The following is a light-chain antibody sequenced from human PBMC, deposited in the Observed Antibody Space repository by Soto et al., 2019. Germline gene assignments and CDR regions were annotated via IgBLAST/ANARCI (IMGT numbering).Light chain of an antibody. CDR3: QSYDSSNHVV. V-gene: IGLV6-57*04. CDR1: SGSIASNY. J-gene: IGLJ2*01. Sequence: NFMLSQPHSVSESPGKTVTISCTRSSGSIASNYVQLYQQRPCSAPTTVIYEDNQRPSGVPDRFSGSIDSSSNSASLTISGLKTEEEADSYCQSYDSSNHVVFGGGTKVTVL. CDR2: EDN.